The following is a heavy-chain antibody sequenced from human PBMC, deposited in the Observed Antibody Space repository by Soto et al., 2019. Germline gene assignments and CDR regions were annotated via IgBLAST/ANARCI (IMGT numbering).Heavy chain of an antibody. V-gene: IGHV2-26*04. CDR1: GFSLSNAGLG. Sequence: QVTVKESGPVLVKPTETLTLTCTVSGFSLSNAGLGVSWIRRPPGKALEWLAHIFSNDEKSYSTSPQSRLTVSKDTSKSQVVLIMTNMDPVDTATYYCASTYSTSWYWFDPWGQGTLVTVSS. CDR3: ASTYSTSWYWFDP. CDR2: IFSNDEK. J-gene: IGHJ5*02. D-gene: IGHD6-13*01.